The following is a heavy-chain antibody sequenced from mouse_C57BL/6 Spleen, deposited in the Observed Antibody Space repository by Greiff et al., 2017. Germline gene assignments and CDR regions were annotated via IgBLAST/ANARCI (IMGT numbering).Heavy chain of an antibody. D-gene: IGHD1-1*01. CDR1: GYTFTSYG. CDR2: IYPRSGNT. V-gene: IGHV1-81*01. CDR3: TRKHYGGSGAMDY. J-gene: IGHJ4*01. Sequence: QVQLQQSGAELARPGASVKLSCKASGYTFTSYGISWVKQRTGQGLEWIGEIYPRSGNTYYNEKFKGKATLTADKSSSTAYMGRRSLTSEDSAVYFWTRKHYGGSGAMDYWGQGTSVTVSS.